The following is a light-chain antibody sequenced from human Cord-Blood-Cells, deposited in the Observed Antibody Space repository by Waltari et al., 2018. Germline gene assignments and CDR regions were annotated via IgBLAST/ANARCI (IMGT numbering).Light chain of an antibody. V-gene: IGKV2-24*01. Sequence: DIVMTQTPLSSPVTLGQPASVSCRSSQSIVHSDGNTYLSWLQQRPGQPPRLLIYKPSSLYSGVPDRFSGSGAGTDFTLKISRVEAEDVGVYYCMQATQFPRTFGQGTKVEIK. CDR1: QSIVHSDGNTY. J-gene: IGKJ1*01. CDR2: KPS. CDR3: MQATQFPRT.